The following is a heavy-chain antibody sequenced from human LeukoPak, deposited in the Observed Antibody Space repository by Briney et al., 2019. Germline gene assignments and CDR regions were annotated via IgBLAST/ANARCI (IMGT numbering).Heavy chain of an antibody. D-gene: IGHD6-19*01. CDR2: IQNHGNDK. V-gene: IGHV3-30*02. J-gene: IGHJ4*02. CDR1: GQDFGRSG. Sequence: GGSLRLSCVASGQDFGRSGMHWVRQAPGKGLEWVAFIQNHGNDKYYVDSLKGRFAISRDNSKNTVYLQMNSLRAEDTAVYYCAREGGVTVAGKFDSWGQGTLVTVSS. CDR3: AREGGVTVAGKFDS.